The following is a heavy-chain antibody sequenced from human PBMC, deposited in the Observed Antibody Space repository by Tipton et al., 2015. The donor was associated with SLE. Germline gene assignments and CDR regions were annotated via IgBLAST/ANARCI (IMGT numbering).Heavy chain of an antibody. V-gene: IGHV3-7*01. D-gene: IGHD2-21*02. CDR3: ARACGGDCYLDAFDI. CDR1: GFTFSSYW. Sequence: SLRLSCAASGFTFSSYWMSWVRQAPGKGLEWVANIKQDGSEKYYVDSVKGRFTISRDNAKNSLYLQMNSLRAEDTAVYYCARACGGDCYLDAFDIWGKGTMVTVSS. J-gene: IGHJ3*02. CDR2: IKQDGSEK.